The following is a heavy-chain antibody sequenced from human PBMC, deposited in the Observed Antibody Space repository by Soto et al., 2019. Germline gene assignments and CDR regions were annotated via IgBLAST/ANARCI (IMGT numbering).Heavy chain of an antibody. J-gene: IGHJ3*02. D-gene: IGHD3-22*01. CDR2: ISSSSSYT. CDR1: GFTFSDYY. V-gene: IGHV3-11*06. Sequence: GGSLSLSCAASGFTFSDYYMSWIRQAPGKGLEWVSYISSSSSYTNYADSVKGRFTISRDNAKNSLYLQMNSLRAEDTAVYYCARWGYYDSSGYPGVRGAFDIWGQGTMVTVSS. CDR3: ARWGYYDSSGYPGVRGAFDI.